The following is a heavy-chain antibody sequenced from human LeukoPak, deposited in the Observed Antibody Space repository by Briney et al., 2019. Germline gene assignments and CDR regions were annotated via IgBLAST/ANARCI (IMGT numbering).Heavy chain of an antibody. CDR3: ARALGFGELFWYFDL. Sequence: GGSLRLSCAASGFTFSSYEMNWVRQAPGKGLEWVSYISSSGSTIYYADPVKGRFTISRDNAKNSLYLQMNSLRAEDTAVYYCARALGFGELFWYFDLWGRGTLVTVSS. V-gene: IGHV3-48*03. D-gene: IGHD3-10*01. CDR1: GFTFSSYE. J-gene: IGHJ2*01. CDR2: ISSSGSTI.